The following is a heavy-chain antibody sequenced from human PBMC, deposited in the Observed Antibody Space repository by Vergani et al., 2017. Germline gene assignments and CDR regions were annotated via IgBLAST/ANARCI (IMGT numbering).Heavy chain of an antibody. CDR1: GFTFSSYA. Sequence: EVQLLESGGGLVQPGGSLSLSCAASGFTFSSYAMSWVRQAPGKGLDWVSAISGSGGSTYYADSVKGRFTISRDNSKNTLYLQMNRLRPEETAVYYCATAGAAYWRGASCYDFFEYWGQGTLVTVAS. J-gene: IGHJ4*02. V-gene: IGHV3-23*01. CDR3: ATAGAAYWRGASCYDFFEY. CDR2: ISGSGGST. D-gene: IGHD2-15*01.